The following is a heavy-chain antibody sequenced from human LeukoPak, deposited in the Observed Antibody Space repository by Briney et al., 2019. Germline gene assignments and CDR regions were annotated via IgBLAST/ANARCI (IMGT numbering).Heavy chain of an antibody. Sequence: SETLSLTCAVSGGCISSGGYSWSWIRQPPGKGLEWIGYIYHSGSTYYNPSLKSRVTISVDRSKNQFSLKLSSVTAADTAVYYCARGVRYYYDSSGFRFDYWGQGTLVTVSS. CDR1: GGCISSGGYS. D-gene: IGHD3-22*01. V-gene: IGHV4-30-2*01. CDR2: IYHSGST. CDR3: ARGVRYYYDSSGFRFDY. J-gene: IGHJ4*02.